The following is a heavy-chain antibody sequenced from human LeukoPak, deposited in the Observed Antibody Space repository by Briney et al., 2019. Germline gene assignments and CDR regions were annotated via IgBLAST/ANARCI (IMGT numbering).Heavy chain of an antibody. V-gene: IGHV4-61*02. J-gene: IGHJ3*02. CDR2: IYTSGST. CDR3: ARDLYYYDSSGYYLWGFDI. D-gene: IGHD3-22*01. CDR1: GGSISSGSYY. Sequence: PSQTLSLTCTVSGGSISSGSYYWSWIRQPAGKGLEWIGRIYTSGSTNYNPSLKSRVTISVDTSKNQFSLKLSSVTAADKAVYYCARDLYYYDSSGYYLWGFDIWGQGTMVTVSS.